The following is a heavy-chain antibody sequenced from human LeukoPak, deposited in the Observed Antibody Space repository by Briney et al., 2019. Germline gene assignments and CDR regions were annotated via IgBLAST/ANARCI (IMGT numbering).Heavy chain of an antibody. D-gene: IGHD2-2*01. V-gene: IGHV1-69*04. CDR1: GGTFSSYA. J-gene: IGHJ6*02. Sequence: ASVKVSCKASGGTFSSYAISWARQAPGQGLGWMGRIIPILGIANYAQKFQGRVTITADKSTSTAYMELSSLRSEDTAVYYCASPLAGYCSSTSCPFGNYYYYGMDVWGQGTTVTVSS. CDR3: ASPLAGYCSSTSCPFGNYYYYGMDV. CDR2: IIPILGIA.